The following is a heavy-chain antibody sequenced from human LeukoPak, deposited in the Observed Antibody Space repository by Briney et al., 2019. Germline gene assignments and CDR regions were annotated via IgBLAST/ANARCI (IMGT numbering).Heavy chain of an antibody. Sequence: GVSLKISGKGSGYRFTSYWIGWVRRRPGKGLEWMGIIYPGASDPRYSPSFQGQVPTSADKSISTASLQWSSLKASDTAMYYCARCKEGYCSSLDYWGQGTLVTVSS. D-gene: IGHD2-2*01. CDR2: IYPGASDP. CDR1: GYRFTSYW. V-gene: IGHV5-51*01. CDR3: ARCKEGYCSSLDY. J-gene: IGHJ4*02.